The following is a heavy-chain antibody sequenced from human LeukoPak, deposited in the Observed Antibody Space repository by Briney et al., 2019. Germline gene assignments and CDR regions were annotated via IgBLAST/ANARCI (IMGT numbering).Heavy chain of an antibody. Sequence: PSETLSLTCTVSGGSISSYYWSWIRQPAGKGLEWIGRIYTSGSTNYNPSLKSRVTISVDTSKNQFSLKLSSVTAADTAVYYCARGRGFSYLGIARRDYYYGMDVWGQGTTVTVSS. CDR3: ARGRGFSYLGIARRDYYYGMDV. V-gene: IGHV4-4*07. D-gene: IGHD6-13*01. CDR2: IYTSGST. CDR1: GGSISSYY. J-gene: IGHJ6*02.